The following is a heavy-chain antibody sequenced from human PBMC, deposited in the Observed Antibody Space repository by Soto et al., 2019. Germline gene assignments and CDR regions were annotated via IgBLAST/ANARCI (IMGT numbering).Heavy chain of an antibody. D-gene: IGHD2-21*01. J-gene: IGHJ6*02. CDR3: AASCVACGGFNYYGMDV. Sequence: QVQLQESGPGLVKPSQTLSLTCTVSGGSISSGGYYWYWIRQHPGKGLEWIGYIYYSGTTYYNPXRTGPVTISVXXSXSXXPLKLSSVTAADTAVYYCAASCVACGGFNYYGMDVWGQGTTVTVSS. CDR1: GGSISSGGYY. CDR2: IYYSGTT. V-gene: IGHV4-31*01.